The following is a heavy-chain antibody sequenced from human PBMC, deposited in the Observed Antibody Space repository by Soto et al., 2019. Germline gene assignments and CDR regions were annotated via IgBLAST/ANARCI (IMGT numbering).Heavy chain of an antibody. CDR3: AKAVTYYDFWSGYSTYYYYYGMDV. J-gene: IGHJ6*02. CDR1: GFTFSSYA. V-gene: IGHV3-23*01. CDR2: ISGSGGST. Sequence: PGGSLRLSCAASGFTFSSYAMSWVRQAPGKGLEWVSAISGSGGSTYYADSVKGRFTISRDNPKNTLYLQMNSLRAEGTAVYYCAKAVTYYDFWSGYSTYYYYYGMDVWGQGTTVTVSS. D-gene: IGHD3-3*01.